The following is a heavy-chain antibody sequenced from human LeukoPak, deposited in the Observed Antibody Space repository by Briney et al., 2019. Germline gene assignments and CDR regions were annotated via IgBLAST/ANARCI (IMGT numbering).Heavy chain of an antibody. CDR2: IYYSGST. J-gene: IGHJ5*02. CDR3: ARGLRALRYCSSTSCYTRWFDP. CDR1: GGSISSYY. V-gene: IGHV4-59*12. D-gene: IGHD2-2*02. Sequence: SSETLSLTCTVSGGSISSYYWSWIRQPPGKGLEWIGYIYYSGSTNYNPSLKSRVTISVDTSKDQFSLKLSSVTAADTAVYYCARGLRALRYCSSTSCYTRWFDPWGQGTLVTVSS.